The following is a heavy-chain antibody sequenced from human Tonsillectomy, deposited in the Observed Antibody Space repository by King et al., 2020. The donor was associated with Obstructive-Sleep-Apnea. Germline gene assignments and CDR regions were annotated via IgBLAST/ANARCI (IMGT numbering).Heavy chain of an antibody. CDR1: GFTFSSYG. CDR2: IRYDGSNK. J-gene: IGHJ6*02. V-gene: IGHV3-30*02. CDR3: AKDFNLRAGSGSPNYYYYYGMDV. Sequence: VQLVESGGGVVQPGRSLRLSCAASGFTFSSYGMHWVRQAPGMGLEGVAFIRYDGSNKYYADSVKGRFTISRDKSKNTLYLQMTSLRAEETSVYYFAKDFNLRAGSGSPNYYYYYGMDVWGQGTTVTVSS. D-gene: IGHD3-10*01.